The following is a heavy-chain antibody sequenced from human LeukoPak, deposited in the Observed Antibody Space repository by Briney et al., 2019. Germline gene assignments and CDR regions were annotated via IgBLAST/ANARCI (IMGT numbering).Heavy chain of an antibody. V-gene: IGHV3-23*01. CDR1: GFTFSSFT. J-gene: IGHJ6*02. D-gene: IGHD3-10*01. CDR3: AKERALLWFGQFSRGCMDV. CDR2: ISGSGNTT. Sequence: GGSLRLSCAASGFTFSSFTMSWVRLAPGKGLEWVSTISGSGNTTLYADFVRGRFTTSRDNSKNTLDLQMNSLRVEDTAVYYCAKERALLWFGQFSRGCMDVWGQGTTVSVSS.